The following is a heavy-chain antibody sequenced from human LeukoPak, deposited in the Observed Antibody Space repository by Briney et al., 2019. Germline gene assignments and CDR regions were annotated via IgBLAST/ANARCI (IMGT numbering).Heavy chain of an antibody. D-gene: IGHD3-3*01. V-gene: IGHV4-34*01. CDR2: INHSGST. J-gene: IGHJ4*02. Sequence: SETLSLTCAVYGGSFSGYYWSWIRQPPGKGLEWIGEINHSGSTNYNLSLKSRVTISVDTSKNQFSLKLSSVTAADTAVYYCSGSGYYLAYWGQGTLVTVSS. CDR1: GGSFSGYY. CDR3: SGSGYYLAY.